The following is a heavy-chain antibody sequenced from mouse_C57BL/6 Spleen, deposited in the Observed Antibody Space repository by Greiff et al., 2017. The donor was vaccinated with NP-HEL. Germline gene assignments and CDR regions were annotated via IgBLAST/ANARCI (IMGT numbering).Heavy chain of an antibody. D-gene: IGHD1-1*01. Sequence: QVQLKESGAELARPGASVKLSCKASGYTFTSYGISWVKQRTGQGLEWIGEIYPRSGNTYYNEKFKGKATLTADKSSSTAYMELRSLTSEDSAVYFWASITTVVATRYYFDYWGQGTTLTVSS. V-gene: IGHV1-81*01. CDR3: ASITTVVATRYYFDY. CDR1: GYTFTSYG. CDR2: IYPRSGNT. J-gene: IGHJ2*01.